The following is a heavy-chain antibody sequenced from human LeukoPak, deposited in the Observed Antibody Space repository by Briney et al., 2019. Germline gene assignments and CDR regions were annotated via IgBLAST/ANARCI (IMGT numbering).Heavy chain of an antibody. CDR2: IYYSGST. D-gene: IGHD2-2*01. Sequence: SSETLSLTCTVSGGSISSGDYYWSWIRQPPGKGLEWIEYIYYSGSTYYNPSLKSRVTISVDTSKNQFSLKLSSVTAADTAVYYCARSQSSTSESPLGFDPWGQGTLVTVSS. V-gene: IGHV4-30-4*01. CDR3: ARSQSSTSESPLGFDP. CDR1: GGSISSGDYY. J-gene: IGHJ5*02.